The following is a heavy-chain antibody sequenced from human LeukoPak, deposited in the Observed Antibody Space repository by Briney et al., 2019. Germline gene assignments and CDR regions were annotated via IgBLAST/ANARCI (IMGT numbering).Heavy chain of an antibody. CDR3: ARAGELRYMDV. CDR2: IKGTGLTT. J-gene: IGHJ6*03. Sequence: GGSLRLACAASGFTFSDYYMSWIRQAPRKGLEWVSTIKGTGLTTYYADSVKGRFTISRDNAKNSLFLQMSSLRADDTAIYYCARAGELRYMDVWGKGTAVTVSS. D-gene: IGHD3-16*01. CDR1: GFTFSDYY. V-gene: IGHV3-11*04.